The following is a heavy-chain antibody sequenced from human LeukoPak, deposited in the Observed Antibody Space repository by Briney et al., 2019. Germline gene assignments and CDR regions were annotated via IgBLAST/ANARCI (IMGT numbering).Heavy chain of an antibody. J-gene: IGHJ4*02. CDR1: GMRFSDFY. CDR2: ISSNGNII. CDR3: ASGGRAYNF. V-gene: IGHV3-11*01. Sequence: GGSLRLSCAASGMRFSDFYMSWMRQAPGKGLEWISLISSNGNIIHYADSAKGRFTISRDNAKNSLYLHMDSLRVEDTATYYCASGGRAYNFWGPGTAVTVSS. D-gene: IGHD1-14*01.